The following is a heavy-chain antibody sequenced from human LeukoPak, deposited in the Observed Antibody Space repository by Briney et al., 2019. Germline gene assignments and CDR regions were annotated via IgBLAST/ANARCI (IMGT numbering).Heavy chain of an antibody. CDR2: ISYDGSNK. CDR3: AKLVHYDSSGHNY. V-gene: IGHV3-30*18. Sequence: GGSLRLSCAASGFTFSNFWMSWVRQAPGKGLEWVAVISYDGSNKYYADSVKGRFTISRDNSKNTLYLQMNSLRAEDTAVYYCAKLVHYDSSGHNYWGQGTLVTASS. CDR1: GFTFSNFW. J-gene: IGHJ4*02. D-gene: IGHD3-22*01.